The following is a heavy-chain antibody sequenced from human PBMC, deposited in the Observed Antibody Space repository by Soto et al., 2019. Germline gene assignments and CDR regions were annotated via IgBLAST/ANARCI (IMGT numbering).Heavy chain of an antibody. J-gene: IGHJ4*02. CDR2: INAGNGNT. V-gene: IGHV1-3*01. Sequence: GASVKVSCKASGYTFTSYAMHWVRQAPGQRLEWMGWINAGNGNTKYSQKFQGRVIFTRDTSASTAYMELSSLRSEDTAMYYCARADILTGSLDYWGQGTLVTVSS. CDR3: ARADILTGSLDY. D-gene: IGHD3-9*01. CDR1: GYTFTSYA.